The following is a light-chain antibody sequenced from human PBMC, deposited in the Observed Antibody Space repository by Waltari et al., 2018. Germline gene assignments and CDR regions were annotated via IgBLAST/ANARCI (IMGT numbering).Light chain of an antibody. CDR3: QQYNNWPPYT. CDR2: GAS. V-gene: IGKV3-15*01. CDR1: QSVSSN. J-gene: IGKJ2*01. Sequence: ELVITKSPATLSVSPGEGATVACRASQSVSSNLAWYQQKPGQAPRLLIYGASTRATGIPARFSGSGSGTEFTLTISSLQSEDFAVYYCQQYNNWPPYTFGQGTKLEIK.